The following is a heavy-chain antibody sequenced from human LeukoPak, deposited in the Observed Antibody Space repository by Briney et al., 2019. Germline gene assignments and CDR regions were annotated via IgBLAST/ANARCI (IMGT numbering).Heavy chain of an antibody. CDR2: INHSGST. J-gene: IGHJ4*02. V-gene: IGHV4-34*01. CDR3: ARVGSYYDSSGPKGLVTDY. Sequence: GSLRLSCAASGFTFSSYGMHWVRQPPGKGLEWIGEINHSGSTNYNPSLKSRVTISVDTSKNQFSLKLSSVTAADTAVYYCARVGSYYDSSGPKGLVTDYWGQGTRVTVSS. D-gene: IGHD3-22*01. CDR1: GFTFSSYG.